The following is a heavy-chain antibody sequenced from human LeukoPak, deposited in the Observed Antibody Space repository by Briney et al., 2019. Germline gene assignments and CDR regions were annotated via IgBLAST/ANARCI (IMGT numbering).Heavy chain of an antibody. V-gene: IGHV3-23*01. J-gene: IGHJ4*02. CDR1: GLTFSSYA. Sequence: GGSLRLSCAASGLTFSSYAMSWVRQAPGKGLEWVSAISGSGGSTYYADSVKGRFTISRDNSKNTLYLQMNSLRAEDTAVYYCAKVKWLDTKAFDYWGQGTLVTVSS. CDR3: AKVKWLDTKAFDY. CDR2: ISGSGGST. D-gene: IGHD3-22*01.